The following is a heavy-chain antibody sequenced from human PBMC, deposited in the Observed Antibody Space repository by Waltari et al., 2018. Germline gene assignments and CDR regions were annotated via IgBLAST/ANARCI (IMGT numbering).Heavy chain of an antibody. CDR1: GGSLSSSSYY. V-gene: IGHV4-39*07. D-gene: IGHD1-26*01. Sequence: QLQLQGSGPGLVKPSETLSLNCTVSGGSLSSSSYYWGWIRQLPGKGLGWIGSIYYSGSTYYNPSLKSRVTISVDTSKNQFSLKLSSVTAADTAVYYCASGVSGSYYDYFDYWGQGTLVTVSS. CDR2: IYYSGST. J-gene: IGHJ4*02. CDR3: ASGVSGSYYDYFDY.